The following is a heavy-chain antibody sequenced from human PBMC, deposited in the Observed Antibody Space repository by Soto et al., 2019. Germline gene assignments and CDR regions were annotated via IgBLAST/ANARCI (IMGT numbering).Heavy chain of an antibody. CDR3: ARDLYTSSWFSDYYYYGMDV. CDR1: GSSFTSYG. D-gene: IGHD6-13*01. J-gene: IGHJ6*02. Sequence: ASVRGSFKGYGSSFTSYGISLVRQATGQGLEGMGWISGEGDNTKFVQKFQGRVTMTIDTSTSTAFMEMRSLRSDDTAVYYCARDLYTSSWFSDYYYYGMDVWGQGTTVTGSS. V-gene: IGHV1-18*04. CDR2: ISGEGDNT.